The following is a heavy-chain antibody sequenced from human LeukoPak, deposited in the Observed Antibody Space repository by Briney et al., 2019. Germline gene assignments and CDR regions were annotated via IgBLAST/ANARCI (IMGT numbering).Heavy chain of an antibody. CDR2: IEPSSGGA. V-gene: IGHV1-2*04. D-gene: IGHD3-22*01. Sequence: ASVKVSCKTSGYTFTVKFLHWLRQAPGQGLEWMAGIEPSSGGAVYGQNFRGWVTVTRDTSVSTACMELSRLRSDDTAVYYCAVENFYDRSGYSKAFDYWGQGTLVTVSS. CDR3: AVENFYDRSGYSKAFDY. CDR1: GYTFTVKF. J-gene: IGHJ4*02.